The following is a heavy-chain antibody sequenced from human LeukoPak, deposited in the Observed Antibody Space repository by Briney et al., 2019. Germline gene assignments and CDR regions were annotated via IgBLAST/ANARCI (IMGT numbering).Heavy chain of an antibody. CDR2: IYYSGST. Sequence: SETLSLTCTVSGXSISSGGYYWSWIRQHPGKGLEWIGYIYYSGSTYYNPSLKSRVTISVDTSKNQFSLKLSSVTAADTAVYYCARVSFTMVRGVSIWFDPWGQGTLVTVSS. V-gene: IGHV4-31*03. CDR3: ARVSFTMVRGVSIWFDP. J-gene: IGHJ5*02. CDR1: GXSISSGGYY. D-gene: IGHD3-10*01.